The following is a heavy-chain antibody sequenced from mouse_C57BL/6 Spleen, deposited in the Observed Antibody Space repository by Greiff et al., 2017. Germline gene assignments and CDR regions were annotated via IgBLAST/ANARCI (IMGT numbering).Heavy chain of an antibody. Sequence: EVMLVESGGGLVQPGGSMKLSCVASGFTFSNYWMNWVRQSPEKGLEWVAQIRLKSDNYATHYAESVKGRFTISRDDSKSSVYLQMNNLRAEDTGIYHCTGHYYGSSYEYFDVWGTGTTVTVSS. J-gene: IGHJ1*03. CDR1: GFTFSNYW. D-gene: IGHD1-1*01. V-gene: IGHV6-3*01. CDR2: IRLKSDNYAT. CDR3: TGHYYGSSYEYFDV.